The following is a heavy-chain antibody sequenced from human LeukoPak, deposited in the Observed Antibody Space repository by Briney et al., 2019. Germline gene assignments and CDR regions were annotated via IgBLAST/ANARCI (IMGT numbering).Heavy chain of an antibody. D-gene: IGHD6-19*01. CDR1: GFTFSSYA. CDR3: AKLRRSGWSRVDFDY. Sequence: PEGSLRLSCAASGFTFSSYAMSWVRQAPGKGLEWVSAISGSGGSTYYADSVKGRFTISRDNSKNTLYLQMNSLRAEDTAVYYCAKLRRSGWSRVDFDYWGQGTLVTVSS. V-gene: IGHV3-23*01. CDR2: ISGSGGST. J-gene: IGHJ4*02.